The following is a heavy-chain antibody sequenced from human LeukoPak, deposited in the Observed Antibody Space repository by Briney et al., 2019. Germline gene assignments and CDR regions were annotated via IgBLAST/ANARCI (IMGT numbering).Heavy chain of an antibody. CDR1: GGSFSGYY. V-gene: IGHV4-34*01. Sequence: SETLSLTCAVYGGSFSGYYWSWLRQPPGKGLEWIGEINHSGSTNYNPSLKSRVTISVDTSKNQFSLKLRSLTAADTAVYYCARHVGYGNNWFDPWGQGTLVTVSS. D-gene: IGHD5-18*01. J-gene: IGHJ5*02. CDR2: INHSGST. CDR3: ARHVGYGNNWFDP.